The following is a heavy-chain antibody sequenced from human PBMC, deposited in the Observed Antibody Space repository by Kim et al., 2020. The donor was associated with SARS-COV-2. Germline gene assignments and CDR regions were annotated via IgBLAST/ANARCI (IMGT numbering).Heavy chain of an antibody. CDR3: ARDLIVGATAQKIHAIMDGIGV. Sequence: ASVKVSCKASGYTFTSYGISWVRQAPGQGLEWMGWISAYNGNTNYAQKLQGRVTMTTDTSTSTAYMELRSLRSDDPAVYYCARDLIVGATAQKIHAIMDGIGVWWRGTTDSVGS. J-gene: IGHJ6*01. V-gene: IGHV1-18*04. CDR1: GYTFTSYG. D-gene: IGHD1-26*01. CDR2: ISAYNGNT.